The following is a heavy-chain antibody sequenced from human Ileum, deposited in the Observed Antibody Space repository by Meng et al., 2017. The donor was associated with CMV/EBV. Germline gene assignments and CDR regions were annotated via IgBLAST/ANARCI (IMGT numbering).Heavy chain of an antibody. CDR3: TTTGYYYDSSGYYTRDY. CDR1: FSNAW. CDR2: IKSKTDGGTT. J-gene: IGHJ4*02. V-gene: IGHV3-15*01. Sequence: FSNAWMSWVSQAPGKGLEWVGRIKSKTDGGTTDYAAPVKGRFTISRDDSKNTLYLQMNSLKTEDTAVYYCTTTGYYYDSSGYYTRDYWGQGTLVTVSS. D-gene: IGHD3-22*01.